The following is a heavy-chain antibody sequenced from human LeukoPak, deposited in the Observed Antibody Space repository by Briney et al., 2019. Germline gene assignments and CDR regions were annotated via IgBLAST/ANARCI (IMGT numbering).Heavy chain of an antibody. D-gene: IGHD1-26*01. J-gene: IGHJ3*01. CDR3: ARGGSPPEALGDTFDV. CDR2: VKGDGGST. Sequence: PGGSLRLSCAASGFTFSSYWMHWVRQAPGKGLLWVSRVKGDGGSTNYADSVKGRFTVSRDNAKNTLILQMNSLRAEDTAVYYCARGGSPPEALGDTFDVWGHGTLVTVSS. V-gene: IGHV3-74*01. CDR1: GFTFSSYW.